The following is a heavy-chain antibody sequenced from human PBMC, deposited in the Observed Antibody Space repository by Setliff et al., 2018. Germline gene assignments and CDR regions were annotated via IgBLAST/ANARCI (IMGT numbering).Heavy chain of an antibody. V-gene: IGHV4-4*07. J-gene: IGHJ6*02. D-gene: IGHD2-2*01. CDR3: ARARPATIAGVVPGVADFGIDV. Sequence: SETLSLTCSVSSGSMRNYYWIWIRQPAGEGLEWIGRIYTSGSTNYNPSLKRRVTISLEMSKNQFSLTLSSVTAADTAVYYCARARPATIAGVVPGVADFGIDVRGQGTTVTVSS. CDR2: IYTSGST. CDR1: SGSMRNYY.